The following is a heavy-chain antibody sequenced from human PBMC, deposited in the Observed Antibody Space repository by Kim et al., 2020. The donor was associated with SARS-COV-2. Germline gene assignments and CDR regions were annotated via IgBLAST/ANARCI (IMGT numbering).Heavy chain of an antibody. D-gene: IGHD3-10*01. Sequence: SVKVSCKASGGTFSSYAISWVRQAPGQGLEWMGGIIPIFGTANYAQKFQGRVTITADESTSTAYMELSSLRSEDTAVYYCARVMKYYGSGSYLSYYYYGMDVWGQGTTVTVSS. J-gene: IGHJ6*02. CDR3: ARVMKYYGSGSYLSYYYYGMDV. CDR2: IIPIFGTA. CDR1: GGTFSSYA. V-gene: IGHV1-69*13.